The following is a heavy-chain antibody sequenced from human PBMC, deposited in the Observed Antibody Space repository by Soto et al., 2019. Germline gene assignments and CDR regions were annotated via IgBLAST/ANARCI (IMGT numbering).Heavy chain of an antibody. D-gene: IGHD6-13*01. J-gene: IGHJ5*02. CDR2: VSFDGSNK. V-gene: IGHV3-30-3*01. CDR1: GFTFSTHA. CDR3: ARDQTGITTAGGGRIDR. Sequence: QVRLVESGGGVVQPGRSLRLSCAASGFTFSTHAMHWVRQAPGKGLECVAIVSFDGSNKYYADSVKGRFTISRDNSKNTLYLQMSGLTPEETAFYYWARDQTGITTAGGGRIDRWGQGTLVTVSS.